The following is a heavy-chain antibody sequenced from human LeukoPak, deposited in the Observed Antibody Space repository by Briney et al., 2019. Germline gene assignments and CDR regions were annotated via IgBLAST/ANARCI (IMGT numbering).Heavy chain of an antibody. D-gene: IGHD2-15*01. CDR3: ARDSGLVVVAATPVDY. CDR1: GFTFSSYS. V-gene: IGHV3-21*01. CDR2: ISSSSSYI. J-gene: IGHJ4*02. Sequence: SGGSLRLSCAASGFTFSSYSMNWIRQAPGKGLEWVSYISSSSSYIYYADSVKGRFTISRDNAKNSLYLQMNGLRAEDTAVYYCARDSGLVVVAATPVDYWGQGTLVTVSS.